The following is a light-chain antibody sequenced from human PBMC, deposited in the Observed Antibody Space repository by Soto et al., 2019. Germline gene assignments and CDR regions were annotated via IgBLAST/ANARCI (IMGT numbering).Light chain of an antibody. CDR1: QDISNY. J-gene: IGKJ4*01. V-gene: IGKV1-33*01. CDR3: QQYDNLPPLT. CDR2: DAS. Sequence: DIQMTQSPSSLSASVGDRVTINCQASQDISNYLNWYQQKPGKAPKLLIYDASNLETGVPSRFSGSGSGTDFTFTISSLQPEDIATYYCQQYDNLPPLTVGGGTKVDIK.